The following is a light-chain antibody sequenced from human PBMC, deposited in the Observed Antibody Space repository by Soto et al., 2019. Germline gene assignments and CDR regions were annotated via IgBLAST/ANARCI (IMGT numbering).Light chain of an antibody. Sequence: QSVLTQPASVSGSPGQSITISCSGTSSDVGSYNLVSWYQQQQGKGPKMMIYEGSKRRSGVSNSFCGSKYGKRASRTMSGLQAEDDADYYRCSYAGSSTDVFGTGTNATVL. CDR1: SSDVGSYNL. V-gene: IGLV2-23*01. J-gene: IGLJ1*01. CDR3: CSYAGSSTDV. CDR2: EGS.